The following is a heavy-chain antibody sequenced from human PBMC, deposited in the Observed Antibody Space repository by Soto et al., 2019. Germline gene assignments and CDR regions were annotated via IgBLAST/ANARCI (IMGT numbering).Heavy chain of an antibody. D-gene: IGHD6-19*01. J-gene: IGHJ4*01. CDR2: ISSGSTYT. CDR3: ARVDQEYSSGWYFDY. Sequence: GGSLRLSCAASGFTFSNYNINWVRQAPGKGLEWVSSISSGSTYTYYADSVKGRFTISRDNAKNSVYLQMSSLRAEDTAVYYCARVDQEYSSGWYFDYWGHGTLVTVSS. CDR1: GFTFSNYN. V-gene: IGHV3-21*01.